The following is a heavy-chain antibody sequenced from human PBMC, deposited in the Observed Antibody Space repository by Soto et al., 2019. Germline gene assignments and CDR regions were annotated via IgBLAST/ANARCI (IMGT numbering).Heavy chain of an antibody. D-gene: IGHD6-19*01. Sequence: QLQLQESGSGLVKPSQTLSLTCAVSGGSISSGGSSWSWIRQPPGKGLEWIGYIYHSGSTYYNPSLNSRVTISVDRSKTQFSLELSSVTAADTAVYYCARAGGLGAVAADYWGQGTLVTVSS. V-gene: IGHV4-30-2*01. CDR2: IYHSGST. J-gene: IGHJ4*02. CDR3: ARAGGLGAVAADY. CDR1: GGSISSGGSS.